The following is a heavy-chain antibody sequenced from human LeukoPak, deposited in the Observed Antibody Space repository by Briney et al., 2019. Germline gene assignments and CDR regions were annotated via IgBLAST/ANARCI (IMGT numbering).Heavy chain of an antibody. CDR2: ISWDGGST. V-gene: IGHV3-43D*03. D-gene: IGHD3-22*01. Sequence: QPGGSLRPSCAASGFTFDDYAMHWVRHAPGKGLEWVSLISWDGGSTYYADSVKGRFTISRDNSKNSLYLQMNSPRAEDTALYYCAKTYYYDSSGYIDYWGQGTLVTVSS. CDR1: GFTFDDYA. J-gene: IGHJ4*02. CDR3: AKTYYYDSSGYIDY.